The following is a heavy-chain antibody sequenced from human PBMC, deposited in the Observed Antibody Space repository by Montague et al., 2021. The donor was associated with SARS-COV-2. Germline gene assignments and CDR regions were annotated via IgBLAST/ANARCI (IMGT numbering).Heavy chain of an antibody. Sequence: CAISGDSVASNSATWEWIRQSPSRGLEWLGRTYYRSKWYNDYAVSVKSRVIINPDTSNNRISLQLNSVTPEDTAVYYCARAYCGGDCYFYWYFDLWGRGTLVTVSS. CDR1: GDSVASNSAT. CDR2: TYYRSKWYN. V-gene: IGHV6-1*01. CDR3: ARAYCGGDCYFYWYFDL. J-gene: IGHJ2*01. D-gene: IGHD2-21*02.